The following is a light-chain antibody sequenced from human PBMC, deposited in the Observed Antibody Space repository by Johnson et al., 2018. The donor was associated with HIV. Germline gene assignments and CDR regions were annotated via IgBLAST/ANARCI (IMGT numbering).Light chain of an antibody. J-gene: IGLJ1*01. V-gene: IGLV1-51*02. CDR1: SSNIGDNY. CDR2: ENN. Sequence: QSVLTQPPSVSAAPGQKVTISCSGSSSNIGDNYVSWYQQLPGTAPKLLIYENNKRPSGIPDRFSGSKSGTSASLGISGLQTADEADYYCGTWHTSLSGGGVFGTGTKVTVL. CDR3: GTWHTSLSGGGV.